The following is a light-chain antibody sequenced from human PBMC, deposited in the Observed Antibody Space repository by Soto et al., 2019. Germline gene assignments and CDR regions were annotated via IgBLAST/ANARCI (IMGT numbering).Light chain of an antibody. CDR2: GAS. CDR1: QSVSSGH. V-gene: IGKV3-20*01. CDR3: QQYGHALWT. J-gene: IGKJ1*01. Sequence: DIVLTHSPGTLSLSPGEIASLSCRSSQSVSSGHLAWYQQKPGQAPRLLIYGASSRATGIPDRFSGSGSGTDFTLTISRLEPEDYEVYYCQQYGHALWTFGQGTKVDIK.